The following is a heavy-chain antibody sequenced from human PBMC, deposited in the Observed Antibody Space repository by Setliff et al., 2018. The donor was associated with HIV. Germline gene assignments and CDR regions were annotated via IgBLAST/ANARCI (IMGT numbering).Heavy chain of an antibody. CDR3: ARAFLLVPAARDYYYYMDV. D-gene: IGHD2-2*01. CDR2: INHSEST. V-gene: IGHV4-34*01. CDR1: GGSFSGYY. J-gene: IGHJ6*03. Sequence: PSETLSLTCAVYGGSFSGYYWAWIRQPPGKGLEWIGEINHSESTNYNPSLKSRVTMSVDTSKNQFSLRLRSVTAADTAFDSCARAFLLVPAARDYYYYMDVLGKGTTVTVSS.